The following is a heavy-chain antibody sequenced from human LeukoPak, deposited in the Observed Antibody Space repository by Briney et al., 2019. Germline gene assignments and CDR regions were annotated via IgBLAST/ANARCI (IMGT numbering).Heavy chain of an antibody. CDR2: INPNSGGT. CDR3: ARVHSIHLKYYFDY. D-gene: IGHD3-3*02. V-gene: IGHV1-2*02. J-gene: IGHJ4*02. Sequence: GASVKVSCKASGYTFTGYYMHWVRQAPGQGLEWMGWINPNSGGTNYAQKFQGRVTMTRDTSISTAYMELSRLRSDDTAVYYCARVHSIHLKYYFDYWGQGTLVTVSS. CDR1: GYTFTGYY.